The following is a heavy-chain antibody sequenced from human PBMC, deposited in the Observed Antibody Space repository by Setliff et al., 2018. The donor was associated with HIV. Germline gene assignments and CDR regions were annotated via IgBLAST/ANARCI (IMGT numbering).Heavy chain of an antibody. Sequence: KSSETLSLTCSVSGYSINNGYYWGWIRQPPGKGLEWVATIYQTGNTYYSPSLKSRVTVSMDMSRNQFSVKLNSATAADTAVYYCARQAGHYDRDGYFIDYWGQGMLVTVSS. CDR2: IYQTGNT. CDR1: GYSINNGYY. V-gene: IGHV4-38-2*02. D-gene: IGHD3-22*01. CDR3: ARQAGHYDRDGYFIDY. J-gene: IGHJ4*02.